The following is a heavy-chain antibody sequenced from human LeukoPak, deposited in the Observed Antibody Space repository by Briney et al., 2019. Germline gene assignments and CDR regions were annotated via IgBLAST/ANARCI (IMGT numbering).Heavy chain of an antibody. D-gene: IGHD6-13*01. V-gene: IGHV1-46*01. J-gene: IGHJ4*02. CDR1: GYTFTSYY. CDR2: INPSGGST. CDR3: ARVKPIAAAGPWQHYFDY. Sequence: GASVKVSCKASGYTFTSYYMHWVRQAPGQGLEWMGIINPSGGSTSYAQKFQGRVTMTRDMSTSKVYMELSSLRSEDTAVYYCARVKPIAAAGPWQHYFDYWGQGTLVTVSS.